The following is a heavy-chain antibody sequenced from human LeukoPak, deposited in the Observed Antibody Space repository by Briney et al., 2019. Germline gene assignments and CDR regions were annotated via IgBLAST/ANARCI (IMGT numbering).Heavy chain of an antibody. D-gene: IGHD3/OR15-3a*01. CDR1: GGSINNY. CDR3: ARRTGYYDGFDY. Sequence: SGILSLTCTVSGGSINNYWSWIRQPPGKGLELIGYIYYSGSTNYNPSLKSRVTMSVDTSKNQSSLKVNSVTAADTAVYYCARRTGYYDGFDYWGQGTLVTVSS. CDR2: IYYSGST. V-gene: IGHV4-59*01. J-gene: IGHJ4*02.